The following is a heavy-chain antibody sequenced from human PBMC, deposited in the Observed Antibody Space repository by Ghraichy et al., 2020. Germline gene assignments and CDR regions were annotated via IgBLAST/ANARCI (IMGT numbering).Heavy chain of an antibody. D-gene: IGHD3-22*01. Sequence: GGSLRLSCAASGFTFSSYAMSWVRQAPGKGLEWVSAISGSGGSTYYADSVKGRFTISRDNSKNTLYLQMNSLRAEDTAVYYCGGHSSGYYDYYYMDVWGTGTTVTVSS. CDR1: GFTFSSYA. CDR3: GGHSSGYYDYYYMDV. J-gene: IGHJ6*03. V-gene: IGHV3-23*01. CDR2: ISGSGGST.